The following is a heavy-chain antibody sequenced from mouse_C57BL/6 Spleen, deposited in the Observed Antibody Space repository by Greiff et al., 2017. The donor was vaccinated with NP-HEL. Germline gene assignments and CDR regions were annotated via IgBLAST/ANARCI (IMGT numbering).Heavy chain of an antibody. CDR2: ISSGSSTT. D-gene: IGHD1-1*01. J-gene: IGHJ1*03. CDR3: ARYNYGSSLSYFDV. CDR1: GFTFSDYG. Sequence: EVQLLESGAGLVKPGGSLKLSCAASGFTFSDYGMHWVRQAPEKGLEWVAYISSGSSTTNYAHTVKGRSTITTDNANNTLYLQMTSLMSEDTAVYYGARYNYGSSLSYFDVWGTGTTVTVSS. V-gene: IGHV5-17*01.